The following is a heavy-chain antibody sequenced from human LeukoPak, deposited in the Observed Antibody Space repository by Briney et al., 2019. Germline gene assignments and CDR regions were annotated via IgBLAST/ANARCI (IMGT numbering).Heavy chain of an antibody. Sequence: GGSLRLSCTASGFSFSTYSMNWVRQAPGKGLEWVSYIVGSSSNIYYADSVKGRSTISRDNAKNSLYLQMNSLRAEDTAVYYCAKVYYYDSSGYRPTLDYWGQGTLVTVSS. CDR2: IVGSSSNI. J-gene: IGHJ4*02. CDR3: AKVYYYDSSGYRPTLDY. D-gene: IGHD3-22*01. CDR1: GFSFSTYS. V-gene: IGHV3-21*04.